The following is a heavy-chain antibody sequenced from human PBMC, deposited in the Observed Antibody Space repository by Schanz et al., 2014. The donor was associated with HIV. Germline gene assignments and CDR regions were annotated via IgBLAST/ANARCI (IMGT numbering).Heavy chain of an antibody. CDR1: GFTLSGFW. V-gene: IGHV3-7*01. Sequence: EVQLVESGGGLVQPGRSLRLSCAASGFTLSGFWMSWVRQAPGKGLEWVANVKQDGSDKYYVESVKGRFTISRDNAKNSLYLQMNSLRAEDTAVYYCARDAARYFDWSYYFDFWGQGTLVTVSS. J-gene: IGHJ4*02. CDR3: ARDAARYFDWSYYFDF. CDR2: VKQDGSDK. D-gene: IGHD3-9*01.